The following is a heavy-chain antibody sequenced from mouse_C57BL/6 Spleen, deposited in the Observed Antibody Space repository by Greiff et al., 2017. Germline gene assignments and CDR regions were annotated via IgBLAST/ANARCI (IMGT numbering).Heavy chain of an antibody. J-gene: IGHJ2*01. CDR3: ARPATITKVKGGFGY. CDR2: INPNNGGT. Sequence: EVQLQQSGPELVKPGASVKISCKASGYTFTDYYMNWVKQSHGKSLEWIGDINPNNGGTSYNQKFKGKATLTVDKSSSTAYMELRSLTSEDSAVYDCARPATITKVKGGFGYWGQGTTLTVSS. D-gene: IGHD1-1*01. V-gene: IGHV1-26*01. CDR1: GYTFTDYY.